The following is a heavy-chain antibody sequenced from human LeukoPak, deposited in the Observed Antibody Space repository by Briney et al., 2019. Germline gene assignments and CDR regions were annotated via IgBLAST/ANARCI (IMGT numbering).Heavy chain of an antibody. D-gene: IGHD3/OR15-3a*01. V-gene: IGHV3-23*01. J-gene: IGHJ4*02. Sequence: PGGSLRLSCVASGFTFSSNAMSWLRQAPGKGLEWVSAISGSGVTTYYAAYVKGRFTISRDNSKNTLFLQMNSLRVEDTAVYYCAKDRTRSDFWGQGTLVTVSS. CDR1: GFTFSSNA. CDR3: AKDRTRSDF. CDR2: ISGSGVTT.